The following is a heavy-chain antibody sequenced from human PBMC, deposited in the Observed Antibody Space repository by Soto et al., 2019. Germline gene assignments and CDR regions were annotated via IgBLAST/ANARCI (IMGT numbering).Heavy chain of an antibody. CDR3: AREVITATAADGFDV. CDR2: ILYTGGSA. CDR1: GGSIRNDNYL. V-gene: IGHV4-31*03. D-gene: IGHD4-4*01. Sequence: QVQLQESGPGLVKPSQTLSLTCTVSGGSIRNDNYLWGWVRQLPGKGLEWIGYILYTGGSATYNPSLFGRVTLLVDATKNQFSMNLNSVTAADTATYFCAREVITATAADGFDVWGQGTMVTVSS. J-gene: IGHJ3*01.